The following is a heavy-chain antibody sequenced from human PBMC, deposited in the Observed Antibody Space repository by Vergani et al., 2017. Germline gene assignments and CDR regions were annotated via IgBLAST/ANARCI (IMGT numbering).Heavy chain of an antibody. CDR3: AKEQEAAAGRKGYYDSSGYYAAHYYYYGMDV. CDR2: IWYDGSNK. D-gene: IGHD3-22*01. CDR1: GFTFSSYG. J-gene: IGHJ6*02. V-gene: IGHV3-33*06. Sequence: QVQLVESGGGVVQPGRSLRLSCAASGFTFSSYGMHWVRPAPGKGLEWVAVIWYDGSNKYYADSVKGRFTISRDNSKNTLYLQMNSLRAEDTAVYYCAKEQEAAAGRKGYYDSSGYYAAHYYYYGMDVWGQGTTVTVSS.